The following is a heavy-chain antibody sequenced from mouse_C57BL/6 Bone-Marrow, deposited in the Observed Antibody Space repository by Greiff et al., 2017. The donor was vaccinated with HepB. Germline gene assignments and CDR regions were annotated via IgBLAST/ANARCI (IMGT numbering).Heavy chain of an antibody. J-gene: IGHJ2*01. CDR3: ARSNYYGSSYVNYFDY. V-gene: IGHV1-81*01. Sequence: QVHVKQSGAELARPGASVKLSCKASGYTFTSYGISWVKQRTGQGLEWIGEIYPRSGNTYYNEKFKGKATLTADKSSSTAYMELRSLTSEDSAVYFCARSNYYGSSYVNYFDYWGQGTTLTVSS. CDR1: GYTFTSYG. CDR2: IYPRSGNT. D-gene: IGHD1-1*01.